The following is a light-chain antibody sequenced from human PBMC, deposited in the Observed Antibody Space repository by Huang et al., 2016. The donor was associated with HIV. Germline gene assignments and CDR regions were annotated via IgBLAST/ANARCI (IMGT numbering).Light chain of an antibody. V-gene: IGKV3-15*01. CDR2: GAS. CDR1: QSVSSN. Sequence: EIVMTQSPATLSVSPRERATLSCRASQSVSSNLAWYQQKPGQAPRLLISGASTGATGSPARFSGSGSGTEFTLTISSLQSEDFAVYYCQQYNNWPLTFGGGTKVEIK. CDR3: QQYNNWPLT. J-gene: IGKJ4*01.